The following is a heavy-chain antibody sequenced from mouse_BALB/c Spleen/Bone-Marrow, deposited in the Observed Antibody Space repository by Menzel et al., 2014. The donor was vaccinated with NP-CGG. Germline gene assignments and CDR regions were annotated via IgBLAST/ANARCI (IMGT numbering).Heavy chain of an antibody. D-gene: IGHD2-12*01. CDR3: TSYDWFAY. Sequence: VQLVESGAVLVRPGASVTLSCKASGYTFTDYEMHWVKQTPVHGLEWIGAIDPETGGTACNQKFKGKATLTADKSSSTAYMELRSLTSEDSAVYYCTSYDWFAYWGQGTLVTVSA. J-gene: IGHJ3*01. V-gene: IGHV1-15*01. CDR1: GYTFTDYE. CDR2: IDPETGGT.